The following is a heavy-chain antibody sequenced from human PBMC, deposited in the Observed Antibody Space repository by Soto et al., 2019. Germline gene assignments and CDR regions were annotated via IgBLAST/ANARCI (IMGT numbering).Heavy chain of an antibody. Sequence: GASVKVSCKASGYTFTGYYMHWVRQAPGQGLEWMGWINPNSGGTNYAQKFQGWVTMTRDTSISTAYMELSRLRSDDTAVYYCARDLGGKYLPYYYYGMDVWGQGTTVTVSS. CDR3: ARDLGGKYLPYYYYGMDV. V-gene: IGHV1-2*04. CDR2: INPNSGGT. D-gene: IGHD2-2*02. J-gene: IGHJ6*02. CDR1: GYTFTGYY.